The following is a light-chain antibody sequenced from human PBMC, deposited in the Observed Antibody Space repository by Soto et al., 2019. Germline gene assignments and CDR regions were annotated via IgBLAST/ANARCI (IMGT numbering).Light chain of an antibody. CDR1: QSISNSY. CDR3: HQYNNWPWT. CDR2: AAS. Sequence: VLTQSRGTLSLSPVERCTLSCRASQSISNSYLAWYQQKPGQPPRLLIYAASTRAAGVPVRFSGSGSETEFTLTIRSLQSEDFALYYCHQYNNWPWTLGQGTKVDI. J-gene: IGKJ1*01. V-gene: IGKV3-15*01.